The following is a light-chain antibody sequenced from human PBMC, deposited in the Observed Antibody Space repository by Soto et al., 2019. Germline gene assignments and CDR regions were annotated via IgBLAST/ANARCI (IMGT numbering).Light chain of an antibody. CDR1: QSVSSSY. CDR2: GAS. V-gene: IGKV3-20*01. Sequence: EIVLTQSPGTLSLSPGERATLSCRASQSVSSSYLAWYQQKPGQAPRLLIYGASSRATGIPARFSGSGSGTDFTITICRLEPEDFAVYYCHQYDSTPLTFGGGTKVEIK. J-gene: IGKJ4*01. CDR3: HQYDSTPLT.